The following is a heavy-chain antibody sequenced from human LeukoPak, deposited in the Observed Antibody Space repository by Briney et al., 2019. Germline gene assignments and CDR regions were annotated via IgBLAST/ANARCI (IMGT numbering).Heavy chain of an antibody. D-gene: IGHD5-18*01. CDR2: TYYRSKWYN. V-gene: IGHV6-1*01. J-gene: IGHJ6*03. CDR3: ARDGYSYGPSHYYYYYYMDV. Sequence: SQTLSLTCAISGDSVSSNSAAWNWIRQSPSRGLEWLGRTYYRSKWYNDYAVSVKSRITINPDTSKNQFSLQLNSVTPEDTAVYYCARDGYSYGPSHYYYYYYMDVWGKGTTVTVSS. CDR1: GDSVSSNSAA.